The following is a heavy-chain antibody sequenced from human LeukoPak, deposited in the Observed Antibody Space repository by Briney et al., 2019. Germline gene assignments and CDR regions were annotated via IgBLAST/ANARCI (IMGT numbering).Heavy chain of an antibody. CDR3: TSPQADSGATYFRH. D-gene: IGHD6-19*01. Sequence: GRSLRLSCAASGFTFSGSTMHWVRQASGKGLEWIGRIRSKVSSYATAYAASVKGRFTISRDDAKNTAYLQMDSLKTEDTAVYYCTSPQADSGATYFRHWGQGTLVTVSS. CDR2: IRSKVSSYAT. J-gene: IGHJ1*01. V-gene: IGHV3-73*01. CDR1: GFTFSGST.